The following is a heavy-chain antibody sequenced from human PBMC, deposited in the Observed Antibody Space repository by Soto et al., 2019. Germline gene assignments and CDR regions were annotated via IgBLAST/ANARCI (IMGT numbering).Heavy chain of an antibody. D-gene: IGHD6-13*01. CDR1: GFTFSSYS. CDR3: ARDEVEQQLMYGMDV. J-gene: IGHJ6*02. CDR2: ISSSSSYI. Sequence: PGGSLRLSCAASGFTFSSYSMNWVRQAPGKGLEWVSSISSSSSYIYYADSVKGRFTISRDNAKNSLYLQMNSLRAEDTAVYYCARDEVEQQLMYGMDVWGQGTTVTVSS. V-gene: IGHV3-21*01.